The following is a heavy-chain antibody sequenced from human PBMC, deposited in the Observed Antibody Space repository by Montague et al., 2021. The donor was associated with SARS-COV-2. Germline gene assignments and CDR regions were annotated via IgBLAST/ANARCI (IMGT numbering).Heavy chain of an antibody. CDR3: ARIPEYSSGGGPDWYFDL. CDR1: GFSVSTSGLC. J-gene: IGHJ2*01. V-gene: IGHV2-70*01. CDR2: IDWDDDT. D-gene: IGHD6-19*01. Sequence: PALVKPTQTLILTCTFSGFSVSTSGLCVSWIRQPPGKALEWLALIDWDDDTYYSTSLKTRLATSKDTSKNQVVLTMTDMDPVDTGTYYCARIPEYSSGGGPDWYFDLWGRGTLVTVSS.